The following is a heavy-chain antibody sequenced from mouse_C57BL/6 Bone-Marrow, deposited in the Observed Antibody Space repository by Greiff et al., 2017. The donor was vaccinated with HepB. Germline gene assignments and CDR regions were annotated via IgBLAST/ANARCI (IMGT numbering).Heavy chain of an antibody. CDR1: GFNIKNTY. V-gene: IGHV14-3*01. Sequence: EVQLQQSVAELVRPGASVKLSCTASGFNIKNTYMHWVKQRPEQGLEWIGRIDTANGNTKYAPKFKGKATITTDTSYNTAYLQLSSLTSEDTAIYYCDTFVTSVVTLYIWGQGTTLTVSS. CDR3: DTFVTSVVTLYI. CDR2: IDTANGNT. D-gene: IGHD1-1*01. J-gene: IGHJ2*01.